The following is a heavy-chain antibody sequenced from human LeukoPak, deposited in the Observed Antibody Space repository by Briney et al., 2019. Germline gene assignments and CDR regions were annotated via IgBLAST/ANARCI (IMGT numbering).Heavy chain of an antibody. CDR2: ISVTTATT. CDR3: AKDKLLLDYFDY. Sequence: PGGTLRLSCAASGFNFNIYGMSWVRQAPGKGLEWVSSISVTTATTYYADSVKGRFTISRDNSKSTLYLQMNSLRAEDTAVYYCAKDKLLLDYFDYWGQGTLVTVSS. CDR1: GFNFNIYG. V-gene: IGHV3-23*01. D-gene: IGHD2-2*01. J-gene: IGHJ4*02.